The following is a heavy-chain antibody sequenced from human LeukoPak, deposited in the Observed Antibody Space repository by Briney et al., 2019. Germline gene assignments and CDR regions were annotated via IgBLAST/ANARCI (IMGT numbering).Heavy chain of an antibody. CDR3: AKLLGTATTYDS. D-gene: IGHD5-24*01. CDR1: GFTFSGNW. CDR2: INPDGSQK. J-gene: IGHJ4*02. V-gene: IGHV3-7*01. Sequence: GGSLTLSCGASGFTFSGNWMSWVRQAPGKGLEWVASINPDGSQKLYVDSVKGRFTISRDNTKSSLYLQMNSLGAEDTAMYYCAKLLGTATTYDSWGQGTRVTVSS.